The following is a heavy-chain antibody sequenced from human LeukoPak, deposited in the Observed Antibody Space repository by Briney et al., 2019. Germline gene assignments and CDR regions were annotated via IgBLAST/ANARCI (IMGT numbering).Heavy chain of an antibody. D-gene: IGHD3-16*02. Sequence: GMSLRLSCAASGFALSTFGVHWVRQAPGKGLEWVAFIRYDGSNKYYADSVKGRFTISRDNSKNTLYLQMNSLRAEDTAVYYCAKGRIYDYVWGRYRPREDRSGYAFDYWGQGTLVTVSS. CDR2: IRYDGSNK. V-gene: IGHV3-30*02. CDR1: GFALSTFG. CDR3: AKGRIYDYVWGRYRPREDRSGYAFDY. J-gene: IGHJ4*02.